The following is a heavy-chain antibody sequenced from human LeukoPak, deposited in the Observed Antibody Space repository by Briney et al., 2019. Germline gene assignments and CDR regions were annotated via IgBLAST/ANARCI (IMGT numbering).Heavy chain of an antibody. CDR3: ARDNRYSNKIHGSKNYYYYYGMDV. J-gene: IGHJ6*02. D-gene: IGHD6-13*01. CDR1: GFTFSSYW. Sequence: PGGSLRLSCAASGFTFSSYWMSWVRQAPGKGLEWVANIKQDGSEKYYVDSVKGRFTISRDNAKNSLYLQMNSLRAEDTAVYYCARDNRYSNKIHGSKNYYYYYGMDVWGQGTTVTVSS. V-gene: IGHV3-7*01. CDR2: IKQDGSEK.